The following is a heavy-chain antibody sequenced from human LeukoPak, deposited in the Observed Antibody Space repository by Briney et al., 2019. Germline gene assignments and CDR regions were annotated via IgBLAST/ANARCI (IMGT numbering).Heavy chain of an antibody. Sequence: GGSLRLSCAASGFTFNNYGMSWVRQPPGKWLEWVSSISANGGETHYADSVKGRFTISRDNSKNALYLQINNPRVEDTAVYYCAKRYYDFPLDYWGQGTLVTVSS. CDR2: ISANGGET. V-gene: IGHV3-23*01. CDR3: AKRYYDFPLDY. D-gene: IGHD3-3*01. J-gene: IGHJ4*02. CDR1: GFTFNNYG.